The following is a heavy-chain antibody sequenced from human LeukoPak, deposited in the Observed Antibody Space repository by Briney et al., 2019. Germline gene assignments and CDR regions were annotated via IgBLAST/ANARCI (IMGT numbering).Heavy chain of an antibody. CDR2: INHSGST. D-gene: IGHD6-13*01. V-gene: IGHV4-34*01. CDR1: GGSFSGYY. Sequence: SETLSLTCAVYGGSFSGYYWSWIRQPPGKGLEWIGEINHSGSTNYNPSLKSRVTISVDTSKNQFSLKLSSVTVADTAVYYCARLGIAAAGPGKYFDYWGQGTLVTVSS. CDR3: ARLGIAAAGPGKYFDY. J-gene: IGHJ4*02.